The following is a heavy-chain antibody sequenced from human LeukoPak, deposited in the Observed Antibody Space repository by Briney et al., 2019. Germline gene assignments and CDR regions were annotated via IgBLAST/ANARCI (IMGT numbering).Heavy chain of an antibody. CDR1: GFTFSNYA. CDR2: ILFDGNNE. J-gene: IGHJ1*01. D-gene: IGHD4-23*01. CDR3: ASHYDGNSGAFVY. V-gene: IGHV3-30-3*01. Sequence: GGCLRLSCAASGFTFSNYAMHWARQAPGKGLEWLAVILFDGNNEFYADSVKGRFTISRDNSKNTLYLQMNSLRGEDTAVYSCASHYDGNSGAFVYCGQGTRLTVS.